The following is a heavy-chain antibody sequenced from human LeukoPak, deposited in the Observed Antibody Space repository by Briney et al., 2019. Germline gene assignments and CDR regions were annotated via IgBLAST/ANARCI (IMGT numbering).Heavy chain of an antibody. J-gene: IGHJ6*03. D-gene: IGHD1-26*01. CDR3: AKEGGRYGDMDV. Sequence: ASVKVSCKASGYTFTSNKIHWVRQAPGQGLEWMGIISLSSGSARQAQKFQGRVTMTRDMSTSTVHMELSSLRSEDTAVYYCAKEGGRYGDMDVWGKGTTVTVSS. CDR2: ISLSSGSA. CDR1: GYTFTSNK. V-gene: IGHV1-46*01.